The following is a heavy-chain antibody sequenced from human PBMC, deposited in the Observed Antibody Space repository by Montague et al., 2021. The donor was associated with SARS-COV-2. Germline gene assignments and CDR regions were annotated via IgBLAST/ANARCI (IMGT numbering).Heavy chain of an antibody. D-gene: IGHD6-6*01. Sequence: SETLSLTCAVSGGSITGFSWSWVRQPAGKGLEWIGRVTTSGTTNYSPSRRSRVTMSVDTSKNQSSLNLNSVTAADTAIYYCARTPTRPLSLDSWGQGTLVTVSS. CDR2: VTTSGTT. CDR3: ARTPTRPLSLDS. J-gene: IGHJ4*02. CDR1: GGSITGFS. V-gene: IGHV4-4*07.